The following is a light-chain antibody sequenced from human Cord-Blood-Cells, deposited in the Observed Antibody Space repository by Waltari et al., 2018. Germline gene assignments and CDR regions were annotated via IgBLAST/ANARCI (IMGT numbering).Light chain of an antibody. CDR1: SSDVGGYNF. J-gene: IGLJ2*01. Sequence: SALTQPASVSGSPGQSITISCTGPSSDVGGYNFVCWYQQHPGKAPKLMIYDVSNRPSGVSNRFSGSKSGNTAALTISGLQAEDEADYYCSSYTSSSTSVVFGGGTKLTVL. CDR3: SSYTSSSTSVV. V-gene: IGLV2-14*01. CDR2: DVS.